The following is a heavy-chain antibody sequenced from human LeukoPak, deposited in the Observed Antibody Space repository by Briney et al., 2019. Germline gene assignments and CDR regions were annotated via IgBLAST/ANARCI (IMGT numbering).Heavy chain of an antibody. CDR3: AKDPTAVAGIFDY. V-gene: IGHV3-30*18. CDR2: ISHDGSEK. D-gene: IGHD6-19*01. J-gene: IGHJ4*02. Sequence: GGSLRLSCAASGFTFYRYGINWVRQAPGKGLEWVAVISHDGSEKYYADSVKGRFTISRDNSKNTLYLQMNSLRAEDTAIYYCAKDPTAVAGIFDYWGQGTLVTVSS. CDR1: GFTFYRYG.